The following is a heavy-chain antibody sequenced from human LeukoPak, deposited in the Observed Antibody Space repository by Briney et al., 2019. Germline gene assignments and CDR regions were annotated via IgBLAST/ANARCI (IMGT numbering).Heavy chain of an antibody. D-gene: IGHD4-17*01. CDR2: VYYRGKT. J-gene: IGHJ4*02. V-gene: IGHV4-59*08. CDR1: GGSINRYY. Sequence: KPSETLSLTCTVSGGSINRYYWSWIRQPPGKGLEWMGYVYYRGKTKYNPSLKSRVTISVDTSKNHISLRLKSVTAADTAVYYCARHIDDYGDANFDSWGQGTLVTVSS. CDR3: ARHIDDYGDANFDS.